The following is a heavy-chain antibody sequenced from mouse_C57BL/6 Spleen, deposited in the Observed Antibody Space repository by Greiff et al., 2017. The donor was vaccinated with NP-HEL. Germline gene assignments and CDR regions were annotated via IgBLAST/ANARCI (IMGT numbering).Heavy chain of an antibody. V-gene: IGHV14-3*01. Sequence: EVQLQESVAELVRPGASVTLSCTASGFHIKNTYMHWVKQRPEQGLEWIGRIDPANGNTKYAPKFQGKATITADTSSNTAYLQLISLTSDDTAIYYCSRGLPLTSYVSSSHFDYWGQGTTLTVSS. CDR3: SRGLPLTSYVSSSHFDY. D-gene: IGHD1-1*01. CDR1: GFHIKNTY. J-gene: IGHJ2*01. CDR2: IDPANGNT.